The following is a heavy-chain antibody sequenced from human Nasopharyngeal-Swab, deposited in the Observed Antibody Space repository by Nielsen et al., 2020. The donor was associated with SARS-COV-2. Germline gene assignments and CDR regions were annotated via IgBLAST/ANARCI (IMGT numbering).Heavy chain of an antibody. Sequence: SETLSLTCTVSGGSICSYYWSWIRQPAGKGLEWIGRIYTSGSTNYNPSLKSRVTMSVDTSKSQFSLKVSSVTAADTAVYYCARESAVSARRRWFDPWGQGTLVTVSS. V-gene: IGHV4-4*07. J-gene: IGHJ5*02. CDR2: IYTSGST. D-gene: IGHD6-6*01. CDR1: GGSICSYY. CDR3: ARESAVSARRRWFDP.